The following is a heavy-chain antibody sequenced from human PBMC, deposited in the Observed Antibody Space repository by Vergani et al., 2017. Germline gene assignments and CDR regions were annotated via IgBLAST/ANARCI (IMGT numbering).Heavy chain of an antibody. J-gene: IGHJ3*02. V-gene: IGHV4-59*01. CDR3: ARAVVVTDDAFDI. Sequence: QVQLQESGPGLVKPSETLSLTCTVSGGSISSYYWSWIRQPPGKGLEWIGYIYYSGSTNYNPSLKSRVTISVDTSKNQFSLKLSSVIAADTAVYYCARAVVVTDDAFDIWGQGTMVTVSS. CDR2: IYYSGST. D-gene: IGHD3-22*01. CDR1: GGSISSYY.